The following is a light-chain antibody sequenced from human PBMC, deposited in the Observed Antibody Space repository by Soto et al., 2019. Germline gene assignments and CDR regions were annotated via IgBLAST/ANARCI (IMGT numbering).Light chain of an antibody. CDR3: QQYGSSPIT. CDR2: GAS. J-gene: IGKJ5*01. V-gene: IGKV3-20*01. CDR1: QSVISSY. Sequence: MVLTQSPGSVSLSPGGRCRLAFMASQSVISSYLAWYQQKPGQAPRLLIYGASSRATGIPDRFSGSGSGTDFTLTISRLEPQDFAVYYCQQYGSSPITFGQGTRLEIK.